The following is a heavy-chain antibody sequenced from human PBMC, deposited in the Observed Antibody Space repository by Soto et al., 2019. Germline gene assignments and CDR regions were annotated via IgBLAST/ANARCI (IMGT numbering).Heavy chain of an antibody. CDR3: ARDFKGGGAQTVKGGFDY. Sequence: GASVKVSCKASGYTFTSYYMHWVRQAPGQGLEWMGIINPSGGSTSYAQKFQGRVTMTRDTSTSTVYMELSSLRSEDTAVYYCARDFKGGGAQTVKGGFDYWGQGTLVTVSS. V-gene: IGHV1-46*01. CDR2: INPSGGST. D-gene: IGHD1-26*01. J-gene: IGHJ4*02. CDR1: GYTFTSYY.